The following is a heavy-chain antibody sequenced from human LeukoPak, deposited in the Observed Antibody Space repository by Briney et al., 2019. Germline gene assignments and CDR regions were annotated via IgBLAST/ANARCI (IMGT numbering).Heavy chain of an antibody. Sequence: PGGSLRLSCAASGFTFSSYSMTWVRQAPGKGLEWVSSISSGSGHIYHADSVKGRFTISRDSAQNSLFLQMNSLRVEDTAVYYCARDFGFSPSSGYSFDYWGQGTLVTVSS. J-gene: IGHJ4*02. D-gene: IGHD3-22*01. CDR3: ARDFGFSPSSGYSFDY. CDR2: ISSGSGHI. V-gene: IGHV3-21*01. CDR1: GFTFSSYS.